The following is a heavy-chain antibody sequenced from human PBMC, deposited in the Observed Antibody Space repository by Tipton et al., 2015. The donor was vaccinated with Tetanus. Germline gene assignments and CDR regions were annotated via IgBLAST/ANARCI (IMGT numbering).Heavy chain of an antibody. D-gene: IGHD2/OR15-2a*01. J-gene: IGHJ4*02. CDR2: IWNDGSYK. V-gene: IGHV3-33*06. CDR3: TKRILPLPPNF. CDR1: GFTFSTNA. Sequence: SLRLSCAASGFTFSTNAMHWVRQAPGKGLEWVAAIWNDGSYKYYVDSVKGRFTVSRDNSKNTLNLQMDSLRVEDTATYYCTKRILPLPPNFWGQGTLVTVSS.